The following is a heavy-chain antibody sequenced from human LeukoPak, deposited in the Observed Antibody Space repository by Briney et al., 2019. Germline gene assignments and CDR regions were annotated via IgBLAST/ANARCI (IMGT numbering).Heavy chain of an antibody. Sequence: PSETLSLTCAVSGGSISSGGYSWSWIRQPPGKGLEWIGYIYHSGSTYYNPSLKSRVTISVDTSKNQFSPKLSSVTAADTAVYYCARADCSGGSCYQYYYYYGMDVWGQGTTVTVSS. V-gene: IGHV4-30-2*05. D-gene: IGHD2-15*01. CDR3: ARADCSGGSCYQYYYYYGMDV. J-gene: IGHJ6*02. CDR2: IYHSGST. CDR1: GGSISSGGYS.